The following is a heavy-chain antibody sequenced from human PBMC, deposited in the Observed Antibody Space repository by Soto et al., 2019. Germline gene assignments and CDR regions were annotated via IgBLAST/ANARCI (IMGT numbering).Heavy chain of an antibody. V-gene: IGHV4-31*03. CDR1: GGSISSGGYY. Sequence: QVQLQESGPGLVKPSQTLSLTCTVSGGSISSGGYYWSWIRQHPGKGLEWIGYIYYSGSTYYNPSLKSRVTRSVDTSKNQFSLKLSSVTAADTAVYYCARYWGYGDYDPVYFQHWGQGTLVTVSS. D-gene: IGHD4-17*01. J-gene: IGHJ1*01. CDR3: ARYWGYGDYDPVYFQH. CDR2: IYYSGST.